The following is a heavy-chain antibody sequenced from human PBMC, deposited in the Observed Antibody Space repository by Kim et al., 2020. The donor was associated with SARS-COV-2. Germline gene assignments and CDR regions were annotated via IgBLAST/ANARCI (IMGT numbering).Heavy chain of an antibody. CDR3: ARVFSSVRFLAKQVHGMDV. V-gene: IGHV1-8*01. J-gene: IGHJ6*02. Sequence: ASVKVSCKASGYTFTSYDINWVRQATGQGLEWMGWMNPNSGNTGYAQKFQGRVTMTRNTSISTAYMELSSLRSEDTAVYYCARVFSSVRFLAKQVHGMDVWGQGTTVTVSS. CDR2: MNPNSGNT. D-gene: IGHD3-3*01. CDR1: GYTFTSYD.